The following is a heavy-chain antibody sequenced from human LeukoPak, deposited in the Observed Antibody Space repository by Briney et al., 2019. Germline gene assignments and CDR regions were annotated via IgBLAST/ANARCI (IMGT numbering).Heavy chain of an antibody. CDR2: VYPGDSDT. Sequence: GESLKISCKGSGYRFTNYWIGWVRQMPGKGLEWMGIVYPGDSDTRCSPSFQGQVTLSADKSISTAYLQWSSLKASDTAMYYCARHSGRYDFDYWGQGTLVTVSS. V-gene: IGHV5-51*01. D-gene: IGHD1-26*01. CDR3: ARHSGRYDFDY. J-gene: IGHJ4*02. CDR1: GYRFTNYW.